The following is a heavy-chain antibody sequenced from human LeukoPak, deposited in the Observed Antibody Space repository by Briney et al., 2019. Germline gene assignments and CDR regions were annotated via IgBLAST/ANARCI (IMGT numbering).Heavy chain of an antibody. CDR1: GGSFSVYY. Sequence: PSETLSLTCAVYGGSFSVYYWSWVRQPPGKGLEWIGEINHSGSTNYNPSLKSRVTISVDTSKNQFSLKLSSVTAADTAVYYCARMRNNFCSCTSCHPWYVDLWGRGTLVTVSS. D-gene: IGHD2-2*01. CDR2: INHSGST. J-gene: IGHJ2*01. V-gene: IGHV4-34*01. CDR3: ARMRNNFCSCTSCHPWYVDL.